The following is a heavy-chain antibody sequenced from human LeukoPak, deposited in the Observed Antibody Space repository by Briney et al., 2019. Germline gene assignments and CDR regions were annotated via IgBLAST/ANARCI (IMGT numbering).Heavy chain of an antibody. CDR1: GGSISSYY. CDR3: ARRLSSTSPPYYYYGMNV. V-gene: IGHV4-4*07. Sequence: SETLSLTCTVSGGSISSYYWSWIRQPAGKGLEWIGRIYTSGSTNYNPSLKSRVTMSVDTSKNQFSLKLSSVTAADTAVYYRARRLSSTSPPYYYYGMNVWGQGTTVTVSS. J-gene: IGHJ6*02. CDR2: IYTSGST. D-gene: IGHD6-13*01.